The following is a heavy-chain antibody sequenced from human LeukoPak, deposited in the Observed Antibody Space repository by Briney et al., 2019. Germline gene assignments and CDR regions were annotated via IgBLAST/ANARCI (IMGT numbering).Heavy chain of an antibody. CDR1: GGSISSSGYY. D-gene: IGHD1-26*01. V-gene: IGHV4-39*01. CDR2: SYYSGST. J-gene: IGHJ5*02. Sequence: SETLSLTCTVSGGSISSSGYYWGWIRQPPGKGLEWIASSYYSGSTYYNPSLKSRVTISVDTSKNQLSLKLSSLTAADTAVYYCARHEYSGSYYGLSWFDPWGQGTLVTVSS. CDR3: ARHEYSGSYYGLSWFDP.